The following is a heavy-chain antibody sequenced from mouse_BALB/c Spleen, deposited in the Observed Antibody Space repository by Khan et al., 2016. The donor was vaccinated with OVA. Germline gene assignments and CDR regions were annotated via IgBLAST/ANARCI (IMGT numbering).Heavy chain of an antibody. J-gene: IGHJ2*01. CDR1: GYTFTSYW. CDR2: TNPTNGRT. V-gene: IGHV1S81*02. Sequence: VQLQQSGAELVKAGASVKMSCKASGYTFTSYWMHWVKQRLGQGLEWFAETNPTNGRTYYHEKFKGKATLTVDKSSSTAYMLLSGPTFEDSAVYYCARIKKIVATYFDYWGQGTTLTVSS. CDR3: ARIKKIVATYFDY. D-gene: IGHD1-1*01.